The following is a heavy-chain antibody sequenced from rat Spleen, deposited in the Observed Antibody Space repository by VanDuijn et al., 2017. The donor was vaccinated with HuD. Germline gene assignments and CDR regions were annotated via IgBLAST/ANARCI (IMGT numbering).Heavy chain of an antibody. J-gene: IGHJ4*01. CDR3: ATDGSYYYDYVMDA. Sequence: QVQLKESGPGLVQPSQTLSLTCTVSGFSLTHYHVHWVRQPPGKGLEWMGIMWSDGDTSYKSTPKSRLSITRDTSKSQVFLKMNSLQTEDTAMYFCATDGSYYYDYVMDAWGQGASVTVSS. D-gene: IGHD1-12*02. CDR1: GFSLTHYH. CDR2: MWSDGDT. V-gene: IGHV2-32*01.